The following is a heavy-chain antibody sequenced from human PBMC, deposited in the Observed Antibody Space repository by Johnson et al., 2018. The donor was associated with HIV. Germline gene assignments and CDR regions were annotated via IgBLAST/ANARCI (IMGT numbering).Heavy chain of an antibody. D-gene: IGHD1-1*01. V-gene: IGHV3-13*01. J-gene: IGHJ3*01. Sequence: VQLVESGGGLVQPGGSLRLSCAASGCTFSRNDMNWVRQATGKGVQWVSIIGTAGDTYCPGSVKGRFTISSENTKTSLYLQMNSLRAGDTAVYFCAKTNTPRLGYAFDVWGQGTMVTVSS. CDR3: AKTNTPRLGYAFDV. CDR1: GCTFSRND. CDR2: IGTAGDT.